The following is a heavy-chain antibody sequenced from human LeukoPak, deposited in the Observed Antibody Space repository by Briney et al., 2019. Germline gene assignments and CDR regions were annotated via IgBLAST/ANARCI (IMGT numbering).Heavy chain of an antibody. D-gene: IGHD6-13*01. Sequence: SETLSLTCTVSGGSISSSSYYWGWIRQPPGKGLEWIGSIYYSGSTNYNPSLKSRVTISVDTSKNQFSLKLSSVTAADTAVYYCARAPSWVYYFDYWGQGTLVTVSS. CDR1: GGSISSSSYY. CDR3: ARAPSWVYYFDY. J-gene: IGHJ4*02. CDR2: IYYSGST. V-gene: IGHV4-39*07.